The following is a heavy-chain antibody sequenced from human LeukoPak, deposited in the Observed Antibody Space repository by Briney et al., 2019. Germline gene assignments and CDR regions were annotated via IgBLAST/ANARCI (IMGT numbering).Heavy chain of an antibody. D-gene: IGHD4-17*01. Sequence: GRSLRLSCAASGFTFSSYAMHWVRQAPGKGLEWVVVISYDGSNKYYADSVKGRFTISRDNSKNTLYLQMNSLRAEDTTVYYCARVTTVTDVYYYYGMDVWGQGTTVTVSS. V-gene: IGHV3-30-3*01. J-gene: IGHJ6*02. CDR3: ARVTTVTDVYYYYGMDV. CDR2: ISYDGSNK. CDR1: GFTFSSYA.